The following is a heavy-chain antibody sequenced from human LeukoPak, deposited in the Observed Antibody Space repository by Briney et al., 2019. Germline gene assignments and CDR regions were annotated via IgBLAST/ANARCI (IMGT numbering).Heavy chain of an antibody. J-gene: IGHJ4*02. V-gene: IGHV3-7*01. D-gene: IGHD6-6*01. CDR1: GFTFSSYW. Sequence: GGSLRLSCAASGFTFSSYWMSWVRQAPGKGLEWVADIKQDGSEKYYVDSVKGRFTISRDNAKNSLYLQMNSLKAEDTAVYYCARTSSIAARLPYYFDYWGQGTLVTVSS. CDR3: ARTSSIAARLPYYFDY. CDR2: IKQDGSEK.